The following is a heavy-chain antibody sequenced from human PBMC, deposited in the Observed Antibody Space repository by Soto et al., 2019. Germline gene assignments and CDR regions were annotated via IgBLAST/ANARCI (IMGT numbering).Heavy chain of an antibody. J-gene: IGHJ5*01. Sequence: PGGSLRLSCAAYGFTFRSFTMNYVRQAPGKGLEWVSTISSNSAYIYYTDALRARFAISRDHAKNSLHLHMNSLRAEDTAVYYCATVASSDSSDRGWLDPWAPGALV. CDR1: GFTFRSFT. D-gene: IGHD4-4*01. CDR2: ISSNSAYI. V-gene: IGHV3-21*01. CDR3: ATVASSDSSDRGWLDP.